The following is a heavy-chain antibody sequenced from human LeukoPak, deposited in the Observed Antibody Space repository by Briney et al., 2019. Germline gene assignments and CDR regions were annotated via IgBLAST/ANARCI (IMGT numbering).Heavy chain of an antibody. D-gene: IGHD6-13*01. J-gene: IGHJ4*02. CDR2: ISAYNGNT. Sequence: GASVKVSCKASGYTLTSYGISWVRQAPGQGLEWMGWISAYNGNTNYAQKLQGRATMTTDTSTSTAYMELRSLRSDDTAVYYCARCCGPASTYMTGIAAAGADYWGQGTLVTVSS. CDR1: GYTLTSYG. V-gene: IGHV1-18*01. CDR3: ARCCGPASTYMTGIAAAGADY.